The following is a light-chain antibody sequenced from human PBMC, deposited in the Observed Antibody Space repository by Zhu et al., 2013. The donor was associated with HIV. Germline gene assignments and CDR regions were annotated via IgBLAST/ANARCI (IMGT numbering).Light chain of an antibody. Sequence: DIQMTQSPSTLSASVGDRVTISCRASQNIDIWLAWYQQKPGKAPKVLIYDASDLESGVPSRFSGSGSGTEFTLTISSLQPDDFATYYCQQYYSYPRSFGQGTRLEFK. CDR1: QNIDIW. CDR3: QQYYSYPRS. CDR2: DAS. V-gene: IGKV1-5*01. J-gene: IGKJ2*03.